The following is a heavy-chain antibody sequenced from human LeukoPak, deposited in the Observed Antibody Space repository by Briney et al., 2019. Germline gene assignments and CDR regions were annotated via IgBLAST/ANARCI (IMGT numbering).Heavy chain of an antibody. CDR2: ISSSSYI. D-gene: IGHD5-24*01. Sequence: GGSLRLSCAASGFTFSSYSMTWVRQAPGKGLEWVSSISSSSYIYYADSVKGRFTISRDNAKNSLYLQMNSLRAEDTAVYYCARRRRDGYNDYWGQGTLVTVSS. CDR3: ARRRRDGYNDY. V-gene: IGHV3-21*01. CDR1: GFTFSSYS. J-gene: IGHJ4*02.